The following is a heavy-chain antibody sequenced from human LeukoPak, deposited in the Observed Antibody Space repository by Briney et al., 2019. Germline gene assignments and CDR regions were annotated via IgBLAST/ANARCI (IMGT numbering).Heavy chain of an antibody. CDR3: ARGQRITMTD. D-gene: IGHD3-22*01. CDR1: GGSFSAYY. V-gene: IGHV4-34*01. Sequence: DPSETLSLTCAVYGGSFSAYYWSWIRQPPGKGLEWIGEINHSGSTNYNPSLKSRVAISVDMSRNQFSLRLSSVTAADTAVYYCARGQRITMTDWGQGTLVTVSS. CDR2: INHSGST. J-gene: IGHJ4*02.